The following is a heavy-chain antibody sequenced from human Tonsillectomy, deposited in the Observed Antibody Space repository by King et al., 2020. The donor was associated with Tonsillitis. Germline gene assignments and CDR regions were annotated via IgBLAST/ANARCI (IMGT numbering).Heavy chain of an antibody. J-gene: IGHJ6*01. CDR2: IHYSGST. Sequence: VQLQESGPGVVKPSETLSLTCTVSGGSISSYYWTWIRQPPGKGLEWIGYIHYSGSTNNNPSLKSRVTISVDTSKNQFSLRLRSVTAGDTAVYYFARGXXXGXXXXGMDVXXQXTXVTVSX. CDR3: ARGXXXGXXXXGMDV. CDR1: GGSISSYY. V-gene: IGHV4-59*01.